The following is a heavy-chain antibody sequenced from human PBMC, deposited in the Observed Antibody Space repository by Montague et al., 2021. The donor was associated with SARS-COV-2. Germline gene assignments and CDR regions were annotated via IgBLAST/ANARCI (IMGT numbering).Heavy chain of an antibody. D-gene: IGHD3-10*01. CDR2: IYYSGST. CDR3: ARFIRYYGSGGPSLDY. Sequence: SQTLSLTCTVSGGSISSGTYYWSWIRQHPGKGLEWIGYIYYSGSTYYNPSLKSRVTISVDTSKNQFSLRLSSVTAADTAVYYCARFIRYYGSGGPSLDYWGQGTLVTVSS. V-gene: IGHV4-31*03. J-gene: IGHJ4*02. CDR1: GGSISSGTYY.